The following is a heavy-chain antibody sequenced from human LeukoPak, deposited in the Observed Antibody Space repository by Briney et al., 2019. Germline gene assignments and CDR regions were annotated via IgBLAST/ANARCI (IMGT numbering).Heavy chain of an antibody. J-gene: IGHJ4*02. D-gene: IGHD3-22*01. V-gene: IGHV3-21*01. Sequence: GGSLRLSCAASGFTFSSYSMNWVRQAPEKGLEWVSSISSSSSYIYYADSVKGRFTISRDNAKNSLYLQMNSLRAEDTAVYYCARDPPTYYYDSSGFGGWGQGTLVTVSS. CDR2: ISSSSSYI. CDR3: ARDPPTYYYDSSGFGG. CDR1: GFTFSSYS.